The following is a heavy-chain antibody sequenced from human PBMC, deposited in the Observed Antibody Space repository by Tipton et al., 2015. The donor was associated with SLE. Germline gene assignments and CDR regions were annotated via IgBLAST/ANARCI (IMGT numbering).Heavy chain of an antibody. CDR1: GATFISHS. J-gene: IGHJ6*03. D-gene: IGHD1-7*01. CDR2: IIPVLGP. V-gene: IGHV1-69*09. CDR3: AASPRVQNWNYDQYFHHYMDV. Sequence: QLVQSGAEMKKPGSSVKVSCKTSGATFISHSISWVRQAPGQGFEWMGRIIPVLGPNYAPKFQDRVTFTADKSTDTAYMELSSLRSEDTAIYFCAASPRVQNWNYDQYFHHYMDVWGKGTAVAVSS.